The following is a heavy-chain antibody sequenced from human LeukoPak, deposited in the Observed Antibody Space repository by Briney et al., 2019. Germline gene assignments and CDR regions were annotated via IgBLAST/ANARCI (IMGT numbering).Heavy chain of an antibody. J-gene: IGHJ4*02. Sequence: PGGSLRLSCAASGFTFSSYGMHWVRQAPGKGLEWVAFIRYDGSNKYYADSVKGRFTISRDNSKNTLYLQINRLRAEDTAVYYCAPLDTPADYWGQGTLVTVSS. V-gene: IGHV3-30*02. CDR1: GFTFSSYG. D-gene: IGHD3/OR15-3a*01. CDR3: APLDTPADY. CDR2: IRYDGSNK.